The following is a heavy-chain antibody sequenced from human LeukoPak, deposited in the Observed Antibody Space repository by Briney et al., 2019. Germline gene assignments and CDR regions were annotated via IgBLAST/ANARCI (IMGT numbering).Heavy chain of an antibody. J-gene: IGHJ6*02. V-gene: IGHV4-34*01. Sequence: SETLSLTCAVYGGSFSGYYWSWIRQPPGKGLEWIGEINHSGSTHYNPSLKSRVTISVDTSKNQFSLKLSSVTAADTAVYYCARFPLFGVVRGYYGMDVWGQGTTVTVSS. CDR1: GGSFSGYY. CDR2: INHSGST. D-gene: IGHD3-3*01. CDR3: ARFPLFGVVRGYYGMDV.